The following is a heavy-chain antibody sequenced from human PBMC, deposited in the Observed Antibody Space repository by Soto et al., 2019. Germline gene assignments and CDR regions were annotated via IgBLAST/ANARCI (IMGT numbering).Heavy chain of an antibody. CDR2: FHPGESDT. Sequence: PRGSLKISCESHGYSFTTYWITWVRQKPGKGLEWVGSFHPGESDTRYSPSFQGQVTISADRSLATAYLQWSSLQAADTAIYYCARHEATYYNFYGMDVWGQGTTVTVSS. CDR1: GYSFTTYW. CDR3: ARHEATYYNFYGMDV. J-gene: IGHJ6*02. V-gene: IGHV5-51*01.